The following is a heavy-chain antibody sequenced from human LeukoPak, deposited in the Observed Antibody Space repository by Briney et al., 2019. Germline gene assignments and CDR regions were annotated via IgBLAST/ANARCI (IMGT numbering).Heavy chain of an antibody. CDR1: GYTFTSYY. J-gene: IGHJ4*02. CDR2: INPSGGST. V-gene: IGHV1-46*01. Sequence: ASVKVSCKASGYTFTSYYMHWVRQAPGQGLEWMGIINPSGGSTSYAQKFQGRVTMTRDTSTSTVYMELSSLRSEDTAVYHCASHILTGDFDYWGQGTLVTVSS. CDR3: ASHILTGDFDY. D-gene: IGHD3-9*01.